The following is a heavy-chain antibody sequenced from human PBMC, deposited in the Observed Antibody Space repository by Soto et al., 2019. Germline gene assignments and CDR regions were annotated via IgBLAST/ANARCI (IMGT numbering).Heavy chain of an antibody. CDR2: ISRSGSTI. V-gene: IGHV3-11*01. J-gene: IGHJ6*02. D-gene: IGHD5-18*01. CDR1: GFNFSDYY. CDR3: AGGSLGDSYGNYGMDV. Sequence: QVQLVESGGGLVKPGGSLRLSCAASGFNFSDYYMSWIRQAPGKGLEWVSYISRSGSTIYYADSVKGRFTNSRDNAKNSLYLQMNSRSAEDTAVYYCAGGSLGDSYGNYGMDVWGQGTTVTVSS.